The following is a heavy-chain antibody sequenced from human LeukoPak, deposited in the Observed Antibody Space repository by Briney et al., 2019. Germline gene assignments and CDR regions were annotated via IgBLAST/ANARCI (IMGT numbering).Heavy chain of an antibody. J-gene: IGHJ4*02. CDR2: INHSGST. CDR3: AGSIAARLDY. V-gene: IGHV4-4*02. CDR1: GGSISSTNW. Sequence: PSGTLSLTCGVSGGSISSTNWWSWVRQPPGKGLEWIGEINHSGSTNYNPSLKSRVTISVDTSKNQFSLKLSSVTAADTAVYYCAGSIAARLDYWGQGTLVTVSS. D-gene: IGHD6-6*01.